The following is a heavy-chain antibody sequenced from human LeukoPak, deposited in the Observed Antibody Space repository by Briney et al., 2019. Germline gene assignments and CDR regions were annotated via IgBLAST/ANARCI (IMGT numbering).Heavy chain of an antibody. CDR1: GFTFGEYI. V-gene: IGHV3-49*03. CDR2: IRSKPYGGTT. D-gene: IGHD3-22*01. CDR3: TRPARISMIIGDLGYFHN. Sequence: GRSLRLSCTASGFTFGEYIMSWFRQAPGKGLEWVGFIRSKPYGGTTEYAASVKGRFTISRDDSKSIAYLQMNSLKTEDTAVYFCTRPARISMIIGDLGYFHNWGQGTLVTVSS. J-gene: IGHJ4*02.